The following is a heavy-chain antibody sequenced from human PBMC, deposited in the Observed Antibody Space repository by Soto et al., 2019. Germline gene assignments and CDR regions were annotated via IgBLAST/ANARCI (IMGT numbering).Heavy chain of an antibody. Sequence: GGSLRLSCAASGFTFSDYYMGWVRQAPGKGLEWISFVDRTGSPLFYADSVKGRFSISRDNTKNLLYLQMNSLRAEGTAVYYCARLGDNYNRLDYWGQGTPVTVSS. CDR2: VDRTGSPL. CDR1: GFTFSDYY. V-gene: IGHV3-11*04. J-gene: IGHJ4*02. CDR3: ARLGDNYNRLDY. D-gene: IGHD1-1*01.